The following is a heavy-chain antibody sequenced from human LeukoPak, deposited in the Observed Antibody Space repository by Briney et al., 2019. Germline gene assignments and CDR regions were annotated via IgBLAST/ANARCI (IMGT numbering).Heavy chain of an antibody. J-gene: IGHJ4*02. CDR2: IAVTGGT. CDR1: GFTLSNYA. Sequence: PGGSLRLSCGASGFTLSNYAMSWVRQGPGKGLEWVSAIAVTGGTYHAESVRGRFTISRDSSKNTLYLQMSSLRVEDAGVYYCAKAPVTTCSGTFCYPFDYWGQGTLVTVSS. CDR3: AKAPVTTCSGTFCYPFDY. D-gene: IGHD2-15*01. V-gene: IGHV3-23*01.